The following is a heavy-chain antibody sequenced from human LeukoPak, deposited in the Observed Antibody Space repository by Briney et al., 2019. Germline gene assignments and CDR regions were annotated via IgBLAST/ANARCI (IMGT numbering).Heavy chain of an antibody. CDR2: ISYDGSNK. CDR3: TKNLGNVYYFEH. D-gene: IGHD1-26*01. Sequence: GVTLRLSCAASGFTFTNYDMHWVRQAPGKGLEWVALISYDGSNKYFADSVQGRFTISRDNSKNTLYLQMNSLRADDTAVYFCTKNLGNVYYFEHWGLGTLVTVCS. V-gene: IGHV3-30*18. J-gene: IGHJ4*02. CDR1: GFTFTNYD.